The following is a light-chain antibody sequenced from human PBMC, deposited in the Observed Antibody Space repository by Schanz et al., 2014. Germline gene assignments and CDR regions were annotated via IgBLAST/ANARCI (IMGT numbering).Light chain of an antibody. Sequence: QSALTQPASVSGSPGQSITISCTGTSNDVGSSYLVSWYQHHPGKAPNLMIYEASKRPSGVSNRFSGSKSDNTASLTISGLQPEDEADYYCCSYAGFNTVIFGGGTKLTVL. J-gene: IGLJ2*01. CDR3: CSYAGFNTVI. V-gene: IGLV2-23*01. CDR2: EAS. CDR1: SNDVGSSYL.